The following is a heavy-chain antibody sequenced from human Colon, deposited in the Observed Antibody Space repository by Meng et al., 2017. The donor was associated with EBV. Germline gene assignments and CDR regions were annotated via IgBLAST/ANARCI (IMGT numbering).Heavy chain of an antibody. J-gene: IGHJ4*02. CDR2: SYYSGST. V-gene: IGHV4-30-4*01. CDR3: ASSDYYRSDY. CDR1: GGSISSSGYY. D-gene: IGHD3-22*01. Sequence: QVQLQESGPGLVKPSQTLSLTCGVSGGSISSSGYYWSWIRQPPGKGLEWIGYSYYSGSTYYNPSLKSRVTISLDKSKNQLSLKLNSVTAADTAVYYCASSDYYRSDYWGQGTMVTVSS.